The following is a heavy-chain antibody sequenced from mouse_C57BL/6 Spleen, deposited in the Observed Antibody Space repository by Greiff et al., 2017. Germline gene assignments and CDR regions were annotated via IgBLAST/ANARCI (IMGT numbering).Heavy chain of an antibody. CDR2: IDPEDGDT. CDR1: GFNFKDYY. Sequence: EVQLQESGAELVKPGASVKLSCTASGFNFKDYYMHWVKQRPEQGLEWIGRIDPEDGDTKYAPKFQGKATITADTSSNTAYLQLSSLTSEDAAVYYCARVYYGSKYYFDYWGKGTTLTVSS. V-gene: IGHV14-2*01. CDR3: ARVYYGSKYYFDY. D-gene: IGHD1-1*01. J-gene: IGHJ2*01.